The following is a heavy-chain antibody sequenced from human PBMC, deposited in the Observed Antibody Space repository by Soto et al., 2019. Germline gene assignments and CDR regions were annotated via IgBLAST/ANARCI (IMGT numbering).Heavy chain of an antibody. V-gene: IGHV3-23*01. CDR2: ISGSGGST. Sequence: EVQLLESGGGLVQPGGSLRLSCAASGFTFSSYAMSWVRQAPGKGLERVSAISGSGGSTYYADSVKGRFTIYRDNPKNTLYLQMHSLRAEDTAVYYCAKYPPPDIPMVPYYFDYWGQGTLVTVSS. J-gene: IGHJ4*02. CDR3: AKYPPPDIPMVPYYFDY. D-gene: IGHD3-10*01. CDR1: GFTFSSYA.